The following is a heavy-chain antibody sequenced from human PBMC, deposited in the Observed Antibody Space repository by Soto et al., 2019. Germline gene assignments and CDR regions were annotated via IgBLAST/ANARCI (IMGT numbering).Heavy chain of an antibody. Sequence: RSLTCSVSGGTISGYYWTWIRQPAGKGLEWIGRIYSSGNTKYNPSLQSRVTMSLDTSNNQFSLRLTSVTAADTAVYYCARGQRFSDWFDPWGQGTLVTVS. CDR2: IYSSGNT. CDR3: ARGQRFSDWFDP. D-gene: IGHD3-3*01. CDR1: GGTISGYY. J-gene: IGHJ5*02. V-gene: IGHV4-4*07.